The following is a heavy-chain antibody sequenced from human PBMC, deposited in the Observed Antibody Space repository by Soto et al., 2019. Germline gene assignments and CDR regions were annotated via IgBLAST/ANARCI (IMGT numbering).Heavy chain of an antibody. J-gene: IGHJ4*02. CDR1: GFIFSSYG. Sequence: QVQRVESGGGVVQPGRSLKLSCAASGFIFSSYGMHWVRQAPCKGLEWVAVIWYDGSKKYYADSVKGRFTISRDNSKNEEYLQMNSLRAEDTAVYYCARDRDYFDTSGFYYYFDYWGQRTLVTVSS. D-gene: IGHD3-22*01. V-gene: IGHV3-33*01. CDR2: IWYDGSKK. CDR3: ARDRDYFDTSGFYYYFDY.